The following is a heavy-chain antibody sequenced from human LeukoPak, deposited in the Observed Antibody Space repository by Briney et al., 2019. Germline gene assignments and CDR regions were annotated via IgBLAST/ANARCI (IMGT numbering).Heavy chain of an antibody. Sequence: GGSLRLSCAASGLTFSSYSMNWVRQAPGKGLEWVSSISSSSSYIYYADSVKGRFTISRDNAKNSLYLQMNSLRAEDTAVYYCARAGGLDRGGAFDIWGQGTMVTVSS. CDR1: GLTFSSYS. V-gene: IGHV3-21*01. CDR3: ARAGGLDRGGAFDI. J-gene: IGHJ3*02. CDR2: ISSSSSYI. D-gene: IGHD3-10*01.